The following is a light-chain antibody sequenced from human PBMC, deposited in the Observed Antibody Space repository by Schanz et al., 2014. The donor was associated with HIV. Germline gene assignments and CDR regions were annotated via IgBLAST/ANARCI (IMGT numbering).Light chain of an antibody. J-gene: IGKJ1*01. Sequence: DIQMTQSPSSLSASVGDRVTITCRARQSISIYLNWYQQKPGKAPKLLISAASSLQSGVPSRFSGSGSGTDFTLTISRLQPEDFATYYCQQTYSLPVTFGQGTKVEIK. CDR2: AAS. CDR1: QSISIY. CDR3: QQTYSLPVT. V-gene: IGKV1-39*01.